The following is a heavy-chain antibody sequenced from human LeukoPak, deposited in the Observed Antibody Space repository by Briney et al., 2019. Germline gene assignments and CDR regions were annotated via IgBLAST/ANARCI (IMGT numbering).Heavy chain of an antibody. J-gene: IGHJ4*02. D-gene: IGHD3-10*01. CDR1: GYTFTSYG. CDR2: ISAYNGNT. Sequence: ASVKVSCKASGYTFTSYGISWVRLAPGQGLEWMGWISAYNGNTNYAQKLQGRVTMTTDTSTSTAYMELRSLRSDDTAVYYCARVPMILITMVRGANLDYWGQGTLVTVSS. CDR3: ARVPMILITMVRGANLDY. V-gene: IGHV1-18*01.